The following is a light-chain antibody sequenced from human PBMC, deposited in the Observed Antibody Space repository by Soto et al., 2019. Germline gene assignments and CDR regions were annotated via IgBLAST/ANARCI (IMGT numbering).Light chain of an antibody. CDR1: SSNIGNNY. J-gene: IGLJ2*01. CDR2: EDN. CDR3: GAWYSSLIGGV. Sequence: QSVLTQPPSVSAAPGQKVTISCSGSSSNIGNNYVSWYQQLPGTAPKLVIYEDNKRPSGIPDRFSGSKSGTSATLGITGLQTGDEADYYCGAWYSSLIGGVFGGGTQLTVL. V-gene: IGLV1-51*02.